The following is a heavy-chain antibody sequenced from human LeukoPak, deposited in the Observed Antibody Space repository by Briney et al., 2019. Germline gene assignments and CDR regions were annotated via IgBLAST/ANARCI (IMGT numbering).Heavy chain of an antibody. V-gene: IGHV3-21*01. J-gene: IGHJ2*01. CDR1: GFTFSTYS. Sequence: GGSLRLSCAASGFTFSTYSTNWVRQAPGKGLEWVSSIDSSSTYIYYADSLKGRFTISRDNAKNSLFLQVNSLRAEDTAVYYCARGLQRITDWYFDLWGRGTLVTVSS. D-gene: IGHD1-14*01. CDR2: IDSSSTYI. CDR3: ARGLQRITDWYFDL.